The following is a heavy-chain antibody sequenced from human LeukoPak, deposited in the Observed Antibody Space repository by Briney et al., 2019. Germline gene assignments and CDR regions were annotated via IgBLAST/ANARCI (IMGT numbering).Heavy chain of an antibody. CDR1: GGSLSGYY. V-gene: IGHV4-34*01. CDR3: ARDRPLIRFLEWLPTRYGMDV. CDR2: INHSGST. J-gene: IGHJ6*02. Sequence: SETLSLTCAVYGGSLSGYYWSWIRQPPGKGLEWIGEINHSGSTNYNPSLKSRVTISVDTSKNQFSLKLSSVTAADTAVYYCARDRPLIRFLEWLPTRYGMDVWGQGTTVTVSS. D-gene: IGHD3-3*01.